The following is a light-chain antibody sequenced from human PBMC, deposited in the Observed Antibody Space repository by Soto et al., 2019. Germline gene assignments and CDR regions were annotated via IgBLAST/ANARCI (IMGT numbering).Light chain of an antibody. V-gene: IGKV3-20*01. Sequence: EIVLTQSPGTLSLSPGERATLSCRASQSVSSSYLAWYQQKPGQAPRLLIYGASGRATGIPDRFSGSGSGTDFTLTINRLEPEDFAVYYCQQYGRSSITFGQGTLLEIK. CDR2: GAS. J-gene: IGKJ5*01. CDR1: QSVSSSY. CDR3: QQYGRSSIT.